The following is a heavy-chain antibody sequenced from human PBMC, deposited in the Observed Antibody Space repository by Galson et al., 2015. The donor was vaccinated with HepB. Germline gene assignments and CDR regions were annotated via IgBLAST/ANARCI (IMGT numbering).Heavy chain of an antibody. J-gene: IGHJ4*02. CDR2: IRSKAYGGTT. CDR3: TSGYLIRFLEWESPFDY. Sequence: SLRLSCAASGFTFGDYAMSWFRQAPGKGLEWVGFIRSKAYGGTTEYAASVKGRFTISRDDSKSIAYLQMNSLKTEDTAVYYCTSGYLIRFLEWESPFDYWGQGTLVTVSS. D-gene: IGHD3-3*01. CDR1: GFTFGDYA. V-gene: IGHV3-49*03.